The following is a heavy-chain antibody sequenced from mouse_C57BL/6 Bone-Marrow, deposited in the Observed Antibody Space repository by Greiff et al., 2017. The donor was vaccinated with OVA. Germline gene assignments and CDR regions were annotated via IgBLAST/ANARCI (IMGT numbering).Heavy chain of an antibody. Sequence: QVQLKESGPGLVAPSQSLSITCTVSGFSLTSYAISWVRQPPGKGLEWLGVIWTGGGTTYNSALKSRLSISKDNSKSQVFLKMNSLQSDDTARYYCARNSIDYGSSWNYSFDYWGQGTTLTVSS. CDR2: IWTGGGT. J-gene: IGHJ2*01. CDR3: ARNSIDYGSSWNYSFDY. V-gene: IGHV2-9-1*01. CDR1: GFSLTSYA. D-gene: IGHD1-1*01.